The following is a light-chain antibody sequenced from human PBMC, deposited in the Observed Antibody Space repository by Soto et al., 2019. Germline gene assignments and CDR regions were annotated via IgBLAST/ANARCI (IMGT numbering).Light chain of an antibody. Sequence: EIVMTQSPATLSVSPGERATLSCRASQSVSSYLAWYQQNPGQAPRLLIYGASTRATGIPARFSGSGSGTEFTLTISSLQSEDFAVYYCQQYNNWPQTFGQGTKVDIK. J-gene: IGKJ1*01. CDR2: GAS. V-gene: IGKV3-15*01. CDR3: QQYNNWPQT. CDR1: QSVSSY.